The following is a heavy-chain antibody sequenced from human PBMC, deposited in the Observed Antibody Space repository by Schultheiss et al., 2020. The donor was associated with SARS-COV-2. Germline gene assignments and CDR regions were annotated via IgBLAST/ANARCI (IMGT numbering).Heavy chain of an antibody. CDR2: IYYSGNT. CDR3: ARVGLIAAAGTIYYYYGMDV. V-gene: IGHV4-4*02. Sequence: SETLSLTCAVSGGSISSSNWWSWVRQPPGKGLEWIGYIYYSGNTYYNPSLKSRLTISVDTSRNQFSLKLSSVTAADTAVYYCARVGLIAAAGTIYYYYGMDVWGQGTTVTVSS. D-gene: IGHD6-13*01. CDR1: GGSISSSNW. J-gene: IGHJ6*02.